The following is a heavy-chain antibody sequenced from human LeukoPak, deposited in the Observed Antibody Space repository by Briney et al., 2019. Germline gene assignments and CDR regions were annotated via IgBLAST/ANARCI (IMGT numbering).Heavy chain of an antibody. Sequence: ASVMISCKASGGTFSSYAIIRVRQAPGQGLEWMGGIIPIFGTANYAQKSQGSVTITADDTTSTAYKELSSLRTDDTAVYYCSGDPAYSSSSYSWFDPWGQGKLVTVSS. CDR3: SGDPAYSSSSYSWFDP. J-gene: IGHJ5*02. CDR2: IIPIFGTA. V-gene: IGHV1-69*01. D-gene: IGHD6-6*01. CDR1: GGTFSSYA.